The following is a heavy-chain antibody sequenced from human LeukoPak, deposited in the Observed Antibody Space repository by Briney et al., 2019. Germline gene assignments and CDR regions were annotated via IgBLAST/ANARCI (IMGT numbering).Heavy chain of an antibody. J-gene: IGHJ3*02. Sequence: RAGGSLRLSCAASGFTFNNYAMAWVRQAPGKGLEWVSVMYSGASTYYADSVQGRFTISRDSSKNTLYLQMNSLRAEDTAVYYCARKFYYDSSGSDAFDIWGQGTMVTVSS. CDR2: MYSGAST. CDR1: GFTFNNYA. CDR3: ARKFYYDSSGSDAFDI. V-gene: IGHV3-53*01. D-gene: IGHD3-22*01.